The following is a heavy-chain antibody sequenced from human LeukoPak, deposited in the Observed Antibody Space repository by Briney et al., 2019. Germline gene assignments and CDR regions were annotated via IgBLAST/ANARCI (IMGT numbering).Heavy chain of an antibody. CDR1: GFTFRIYG. D-gene: IGHD5-24*01. V-gene: IGHV3-48*01. CDR3: ARATRNGYDY. J-gene: IGHJ4*02. CDR2: ISHTSDSI. Sequence: GGSLRLSCVASGFTFRIYGMNWVRQAPGKEPEWVSYISHTSDSILYADSVKGRFTMSRDNAKKSLYLQMNSLRAEDSAVYYCARATRNGYDYWGQGTLVTVSS.